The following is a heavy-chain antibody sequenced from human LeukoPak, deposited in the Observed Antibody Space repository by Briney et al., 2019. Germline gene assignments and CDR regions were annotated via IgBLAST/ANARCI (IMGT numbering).Heavy chain of an antibody. D-gene: IGHD3-9*01. CDR2: IYYSGSA. J-gene: IGHJ4*02. V-gene: IGHV4-59*01. CDR3: ARSSGNFDWLSHFDY. Sequence: PSETLSLTCTVSGGSISSYYWSWIRQPPGKGLEWIGYIYYSGSANYNPSLKSRVTISVATSKNQFSLKLTSVTAADTAVYYCARSSGNFDWLSHFDYWGQGTLVTVSS. CDR1: GGSISSYY.